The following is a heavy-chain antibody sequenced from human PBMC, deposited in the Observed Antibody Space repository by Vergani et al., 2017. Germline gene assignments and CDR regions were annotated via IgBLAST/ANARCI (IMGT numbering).Heavy chain of an antibody. CDR3: VKEQPDFDE. D-gene: IGHD6-13*01. CDR1: GFTFNHYA. V-gene: IGHV3-30*02. Sequence: VQLLESGGDLVQPGGSLRLSCAASGFTFNHYAMNWVRQAPGKGLEWVAFIQKDGIDKFYADSVRGRFTISRDISKNTLYLEMNSLSAEDTALYHCVKEQPDFDEWGRGTLVSVS. CDR2: IQKDGIDK. J-gene: IGHJ4*02.